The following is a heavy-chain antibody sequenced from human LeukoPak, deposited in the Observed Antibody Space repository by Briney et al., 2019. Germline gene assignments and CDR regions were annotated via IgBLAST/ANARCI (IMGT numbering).Heavy chain of an antibody. V-gene: IGHV4-34*01. D-gene: IGHD1-26*01. Sequence: PSETLSLTCAVYGGSFSGYYWSWIRQPPGKGPEWIGSIYYSGSTYYNPSLKSRVTISIDTSQNQFSLNLRSVSAADTAVYYCARRGRTVGAIGYWGQGTLVTVSS. CDR1: GGSFSGYY. CDR2: IYYSGST. J-gene: IGHJ4*02. CDR3: ARRGRTVGAIGY.